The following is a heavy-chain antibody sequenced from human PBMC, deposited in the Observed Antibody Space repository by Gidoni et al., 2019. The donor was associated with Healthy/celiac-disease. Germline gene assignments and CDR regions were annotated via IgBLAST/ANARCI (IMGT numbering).Heavy chain of an antibody. CDR3: TTGDFWSGYYT. CDR1: GFTFGDYA. CDR2: IRSKAYGGTT. Sequence: EVQLVESGGGLVKPGRSLRLSCTASGFTFGDYAMSWFRQAPGKGLEWVGCIRSKAYGGTTEYAASVKGRFTISRDDSKSIAYLQMNSLKTEDTAVYYCTTGDFWSGYYTWGQGTLVTVS. D-gene: IGHD3-3*01. J-gene: IGHJ5*02. V-gene: IGHV3-49*05.